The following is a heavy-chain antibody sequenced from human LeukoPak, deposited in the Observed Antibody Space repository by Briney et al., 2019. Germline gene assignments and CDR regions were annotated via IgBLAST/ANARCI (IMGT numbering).Heavy chain of an antibody. V-gene: IGHV1-8*01. CDR1: GYTFTSSYD. CDR3: ARENVNRGSSWCYDYFGMDV. CDR2: MNPYSGIT. J-gene: IGHJ6*02. D-gene: IGHD6-13*01. Sequence: GASVKVSCEASGYTFTSSYDINWVRQAPGQGLEWMGWMNPYSGITGYTQKFQGRVTMTSDPSISTAYMELSSLTSEDTAVYFCARENVNRGSSWCYDYFGMDVWGQGTAVTVSS.